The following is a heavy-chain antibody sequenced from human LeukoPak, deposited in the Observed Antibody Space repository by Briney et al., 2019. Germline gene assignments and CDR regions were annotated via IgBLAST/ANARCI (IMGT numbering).Heavy chain of an antibody. J-gene: IGHJ4*02. Sequence: GGSLRLSCAASGFTFSSYAMSWVRQAPGKGLEWVSAISGSGGSTYYADSVKGRFTISRNNSKNTLYLQMNSLRAEDTAVYYCAKGRVGAVASDYWGQGTLVTVSS. D-gene: IGHD6-19*01. CDR1: GFTFSSYA. V-gene: IGHV3-23*01. CDR3: AKGRVGAVASDY. CDR2: ISGSGGST.